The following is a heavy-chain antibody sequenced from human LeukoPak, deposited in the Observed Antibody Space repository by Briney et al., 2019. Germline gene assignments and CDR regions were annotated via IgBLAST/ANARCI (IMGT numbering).Heavy chain of an antibody. Sequence: SETLSLTCTVSGGSISSYYWSWIRQPPGKGLEWIGYIYYSGSTNYNPSLKSRVTISVDTSKNQFSLKLSSVTAADTAVYYCARAAPSYYGSGGGWFDPWGQGTLVTVSS. CDR2: IYYSGST. J-gene: IGHJ5*02. V-gene: IGHV4-59*01. D-gene: IGHD3-10*01. CDR1: GGSISSYY. CDR3: ARAAPSYYGSGGGWFDP.